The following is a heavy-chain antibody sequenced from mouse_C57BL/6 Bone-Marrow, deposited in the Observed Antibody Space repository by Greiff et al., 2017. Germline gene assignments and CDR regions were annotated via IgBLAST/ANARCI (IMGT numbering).Heavy chain of an antibody. Sequence: EVQLVESGGGLVKPGGSLKLSCAASGFTFSSYTMSWVRQTPEKRLQWVAAISGGGGNTSYPDSVKGRFTISRDNDKNILYLQMSSLRSEDTALYYCSRQVTTVLATKYFDVWGTGTTVTVSS. CDR3: SRQVTTVLATKYFDV. CDR2: ISGGGGNT. CDR1: GFTFSSYT. J-gene: IGHJ1*03. V-gene: IGHV5-9*01. D-gene: IGHD1-1*01.